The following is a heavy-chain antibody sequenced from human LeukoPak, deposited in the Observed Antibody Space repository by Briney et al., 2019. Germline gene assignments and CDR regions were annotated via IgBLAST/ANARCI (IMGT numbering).Heavy chain of an antibody. CDR1: GGSFSGYY. CDR2: INHSGST. V-gene: IGHV4-34*01. D-gene: IGHD6-13*01. CDR3: ARENAGQQLLVLVSTDFWFDP. Sequence: KPSETLSLTCAVYGGSFSGYYWSWIRQPPGKGLEWIGEINHSGSTNYNPSLKSRVTMSVDTSKNQFSLKLNSVTAADTAVYYCARENAGQQLLVLVSTDFWFDPWGQGTLVTVSS. J-gene: IGHJ5*02.